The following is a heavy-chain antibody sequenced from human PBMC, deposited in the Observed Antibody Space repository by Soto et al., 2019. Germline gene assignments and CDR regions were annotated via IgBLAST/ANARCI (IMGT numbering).Heavy chain of an antibody. J-gene: IGHJ4*02. Sequence: QVQLVQSEGEVRQPGASVKVSCRASGYTFTSYGIIWVRQAPGQGLEWMGYISPSSGVTRYAQNLQGRVTLTTDTSTTKAYMELRSLSSDDTAVYYCPREMWTRTGPQNFFDYWGLGALVTVSS. V-gene: IGHV1-18*01. CDR3: PREMWTRTGPQNFFDY. CDR1: GYTFTSYG. D-gene: IGHD2-21*01. CDR2: ISPSSGVT.